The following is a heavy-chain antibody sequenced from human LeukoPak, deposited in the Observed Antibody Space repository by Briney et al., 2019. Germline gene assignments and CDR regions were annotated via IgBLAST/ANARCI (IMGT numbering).Heavy chain of an antibody. J-gene: IGHJ4*01. CDR1: GFTFSSYT. Sequence: KPGESLRLSCAASGFTFSSYTMNWVREAPGKGLKWVSSISSSSSNIYYAESVKGRFTISRENAKNSLYLQMHSLGAEDTAVYYCARYLRSIVDRSSFVDYWGHGTLVTGSS. CDR2: ISSSSSNI. D-gene: IGHD1-26*01. V-gene: IGHV3-21*01. CDR3: ARYLRSIVDRSSFVDY.